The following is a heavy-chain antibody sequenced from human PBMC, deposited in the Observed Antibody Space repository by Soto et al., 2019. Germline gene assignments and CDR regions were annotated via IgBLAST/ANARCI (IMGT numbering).Heavy chain of an antibody. Sequence: QVQLVESGGGVVQPGRSLRLSCAASGFTFSSYAMHWVRQAPGKGLEWVAVISYDGSNKYYADSVKGRFTISRDNSKNTLYLQMNSLRAEDTAVYYCARDGRRASQWELLLNYYYYGMDVWGQGTTVTVSS. CDR1: GFTFSSYA. V-gene: IGHV3-30-3*01. CDR2: ISYDGSNK. D-gene: IGHD1-26*01. J-gene: IGHJ6*02. CDR3: ARDGRRASQWELLLNYYYYGMDV.